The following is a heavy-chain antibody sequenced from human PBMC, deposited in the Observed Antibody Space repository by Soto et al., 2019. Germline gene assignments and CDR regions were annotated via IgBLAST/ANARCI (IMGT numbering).Heavy chain of an antibody. D-gene: IGHD3-3*01. CDR2: INTGNGNT. J-gene: IGHJ6*02. CDR3: AGPTFGLEWLPRGYGMDV. Sequence: QVQLVQSGPEVKKPGASVKVSCKAYGYTFNNYAMHWVRQAPGQRLEWMGWINTGNGNTKYSQKFQGRVTITRDTSATSASTVYMEVSSLRSEDTAVYYCAGPTFGLEWLPRGYGMDVWGQGTTVTVSS. CDR1: GYTFNNYA. V-gene: IGHV1-3*04.